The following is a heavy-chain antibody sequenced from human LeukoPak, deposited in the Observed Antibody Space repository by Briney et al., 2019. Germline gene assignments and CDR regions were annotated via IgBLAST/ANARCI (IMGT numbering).Heavy chain of an antibody. J-gene: IGHJ4*02. CDR1: GFTFSTYR. Sequence: GGSLRLACAASGFTFSTYRMHWVRQAPGKGLVWVSRTNSDGSRTDYADSVKGRFTISRDNAENTLYLQMNSLRVEDTAVYYCARDRGSNMVRGVIDHWGQATLVTVSS. CDR3: ARDRGSNMVRGVIDH. D-gene: IGHD3-10*01. CDR2: TNSDGSRT. V-gene: IGHV3-74*01.